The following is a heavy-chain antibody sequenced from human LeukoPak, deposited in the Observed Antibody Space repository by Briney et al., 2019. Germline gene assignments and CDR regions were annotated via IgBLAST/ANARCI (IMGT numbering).Heavy chain of an antibody. CDR3: ARGLAAAADRALDY. CDR1: GGSISSYY. D-gene: IGHD6-13*01. CDR2: IYSSGNT. V-gene: IGHV4-4*07. J-gene: IGHJ4*02. Sequence: SETLSLTCTVSGGSISSYYWSWIRQPAGKGLERIGRIYSSGNTDYNPSLKSRVTMSADTSKNQFSLKVNSVTAADTAVYYCARGLAAAADRALDYWGQGTLVTVSS.